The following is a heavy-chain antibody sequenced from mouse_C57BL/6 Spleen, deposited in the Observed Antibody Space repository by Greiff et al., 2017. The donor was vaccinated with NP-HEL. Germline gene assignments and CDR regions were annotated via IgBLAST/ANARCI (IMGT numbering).Heavy chain of an antibody. Sequence: ESGAELVRPGASVTLSCKASGYTFTDYEMHWVKQTPVHGLEWIGAIDPETGGTAYNQKFKGKAILTADKSSSTAYMELRSLTSEDSAVYYCTRKMYYYGSSYGFAYWGQGTLVTVSA. D-gene: IGHD1-1*01. CDR2: IDPETGGT. CDR1: GYTFTDYE. CDR3: TRKMYYYGSSYGFAY. J-gene: IGHJ3*01. V-gene: IGHV1-15*01.